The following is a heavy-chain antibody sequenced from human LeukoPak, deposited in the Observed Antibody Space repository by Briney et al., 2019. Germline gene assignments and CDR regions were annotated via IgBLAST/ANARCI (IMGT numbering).Heavy chain of an antibody. Sequence: GGSLRLSCAASGFTFSSYWMHWVRQAPGKGLVWVSHINNDGSSTSYADSVKGRFTISRDNAKNTLYLQMNSLRAEDTAVCYCAREVTSTFDYWGQGTLVTVSS. CDR3: AREVTSTFDY. V-gene: IGHV3-74*01. CDR1: GFTFSSYW. J-gene: IGHJ4*02. CDR2: INNDGSST. D-gene: IGHD4-11*01.